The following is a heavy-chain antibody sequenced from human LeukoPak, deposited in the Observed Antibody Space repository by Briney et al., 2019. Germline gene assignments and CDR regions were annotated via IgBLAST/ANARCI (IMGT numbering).Heavy chain of an antibody. CDR3: AKDLVSSSFNWFDP. J-gene: IGHJ5*02. Sequence: GGSLRLSCAASGFTFSSYAMSWVRQAPGKGLEWVSAISGSGGSTYYADSVKGRFTISRDNSKNTLYLQMSSLRAEDTAVYYCAKDLVSSSFNWFDPWGQGTLVTVSS. D-gene: IGHD6-13*01. CDR1: GFTFSSYA. V-gene: IGHV3-23*01. CDR2: ISGSGGST.